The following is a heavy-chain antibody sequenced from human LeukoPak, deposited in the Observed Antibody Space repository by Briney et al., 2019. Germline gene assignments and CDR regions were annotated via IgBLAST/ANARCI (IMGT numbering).Heavy chain of an antibody. CDR1: GFIFSSYE. CDR2: ISSSGSTI. D-gene: IGHD3-10*01. CDR3: VREGSFYYYGMDV. V-gene: IGHV3-48*03. J-gene: IGHJ6*04. Sequence: GGSLRLSCAASGFIFSSYEMNWVRQAPGKGLEWVSYISSSGSTIYYADSVKGRFTISRDNAKNSLYLQMNSLRAEDTAVYYCVREGSFYYYGMDVWGKGTTVTVSS.